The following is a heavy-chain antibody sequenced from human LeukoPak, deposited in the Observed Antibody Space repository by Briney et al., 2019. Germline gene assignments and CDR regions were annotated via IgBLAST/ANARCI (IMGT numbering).Heavy chain of an antibody. J-gene: IGHJ4*02. D-gene: IGHD3-10*01. CDR3: AREDPYGSGSYFDY. CDR1: GFTFSSYA. CDR2: ISYDGSNK. Sequence: GGSLRLSCAASGFTFSSYAMHWVRQAPGKGLEWVAVISYDGSNKYYADSVKGQFTISRDNSKNTLYLQMNSLRAEDTAVYYCAREDPYGSGSYFDYWGQGTLVTVSS. V-gene: IGHV3-30*04.